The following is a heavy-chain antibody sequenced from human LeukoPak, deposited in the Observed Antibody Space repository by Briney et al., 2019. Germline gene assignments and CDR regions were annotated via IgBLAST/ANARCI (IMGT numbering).Heavy chain of an antibody. D-gene: IGHD5-12*01. CDR1: GFTFSNYA. J-gene: IGHJ6*03. CDR2: ISYDGSNK. Sequence: GGSLRLSCAASGFTFSNYAMHWVRQAPGKGLEWVAVISYDGSNKFYADSVKGRFTISRDNSKNTLHLQMNNLRAEDTAVYYCARSLATSYYYMDVWGKGTTVTVSS. V-gene: IGHV3-30*04. CDR3: ARSLATSYYYMDV.